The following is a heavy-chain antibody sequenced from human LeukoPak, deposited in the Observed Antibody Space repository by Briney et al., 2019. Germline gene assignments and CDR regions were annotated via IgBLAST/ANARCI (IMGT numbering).Heavy chain of an antibody. J-gene: IGHJ4*02. CDR2: IYCSGST. D-gene: IGHD3-16*01. Sequence: KPSETLSLTCTVSGGSISSYYWSWIRQPPGKGLEWIGYIYCSGSTNYNPSLKSRVTISVDTSKNQFSLKLSSVTAADTAVYYCARLDVITSYYIDYWGQGTLVTVSS. CDR1: GGSISSYY. V-gene: IGHV4-59*01. CDR3: ARLDVITSYYIDY.